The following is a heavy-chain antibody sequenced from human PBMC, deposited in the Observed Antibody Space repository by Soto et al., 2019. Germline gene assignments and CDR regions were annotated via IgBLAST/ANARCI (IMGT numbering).Heavy chain of an antibody. CDR1: GFTFSSFV. J-gene: IGHJ4*02. Sequence: QVQLVESGGGVVQPGRSLRLSCATSGFTFSSFVMHWVRQAPGKGLEWVAVIYHDGSNKYYADSVKGRFTISRDNSKRTLYLQMTSLRAEDTAVYYCASRVGAVDYWGQGTLVTVSS. CDR3: ASRVGAVDY. V-gene: IGHV3-33*01. CDR2: IYHDGSNK. D-gene: IGHD3-16*01.